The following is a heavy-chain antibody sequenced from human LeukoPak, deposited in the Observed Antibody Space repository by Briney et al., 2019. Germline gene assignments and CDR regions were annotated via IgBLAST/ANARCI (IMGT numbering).Heavy chain of an antibody. Sequence: GGSLRLSCAASGFTFSDYYMSWIRQAPGKGLEWVANIKQDGSEKYYVDSVKGRFTISRDNAKNSLYLQMNSLRVEDTAVYYCARDGNVLTGYYADSWGQGTLVTVSS. CDR2: IKQDGSEK. V-gene: IGHV3-7*01. CDR1: GFTFSDYY. CDR3: ARDGNVLTGYYADS. D-gene: IGHD3-9*01. J-gene: IGHJ4*02.